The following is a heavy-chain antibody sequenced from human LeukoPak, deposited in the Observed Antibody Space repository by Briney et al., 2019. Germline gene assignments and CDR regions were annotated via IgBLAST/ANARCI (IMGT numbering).Heavy chain of an antibody. D-gene: IGHD3-22*01. CDR2: ISWDGGST. Sequence: PGGSLRLSCAASGFTFDDYAMHWVRQAPGKGLEWVSLISWDGGSTYYADSVKGRFTISRDNSKNSLYLQMNSLRAEDTALYYCAKGYYDSSGYYPFDYWGQGTLVTVPS. CDR3: AKGYYDSSGYYPFDY. J-gene: IGHJ4*02. V-gene: IGHV3-43D*04. CDR1: GFTFDDYA.